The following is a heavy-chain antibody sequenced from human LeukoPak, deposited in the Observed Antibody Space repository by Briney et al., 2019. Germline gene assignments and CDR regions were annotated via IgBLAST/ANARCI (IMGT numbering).Heavy chain of an antibody. Sequence: VASVKVSCKASGGTFSSYAISWVRQAPGQGLEWMGGIIPIFGTANYAQKFQGRVTITADESTSTAYMELSRLRSEDTAVYYCARVRVREQLGYYYYYYMDVWGKGTTVTVS. CDR3: ARVRVREQLGYYYYYYMDV. CDR2: IIPIFGTA. CDR1: GGTFSSYA. V-gene: IGHV1-69*13. D-gene: IGHD5-18*01. J-gene: IGHJ6*03.